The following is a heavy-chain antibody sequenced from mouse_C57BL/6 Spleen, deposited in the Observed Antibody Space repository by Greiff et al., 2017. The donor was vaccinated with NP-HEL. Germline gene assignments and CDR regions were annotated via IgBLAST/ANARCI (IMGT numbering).Heavy chain of an antibody. CDR1: GYTFTSYW. V-gene: IGHV1-69*01. Sequence: QVQLQQPGAELVMPGASVKLSCKASGYTFTSYWMHWVKQRPGQGLEWIGEIDPSDSYTNYNQKFKGKSTLTVDKSSSTAYMQLSSLTSEDSAVYYCARSPLRQGAMDYWGQGTSVTVSS. D-gene: IGHD2-12*01. CDR3: ARSPLRQGAMDY. CDR2: IDPSDSYT. J-gene: IGHJ4*01.